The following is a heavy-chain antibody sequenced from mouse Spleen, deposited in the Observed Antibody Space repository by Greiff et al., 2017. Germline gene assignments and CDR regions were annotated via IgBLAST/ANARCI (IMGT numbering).Heavy chain of an antibody. CDR3: ARDLSNFFDY. CDR1: GFTFTDYY. D-gene: IGHD4-1*01. J-gene: IGHJ2*01. CDR2: IRNKANGYTT. Sequence: EVKLVESGGGLVQPGGSLRLSCATSGFTFTDYYMSWVRQPPGKALEWLGFIRNKANGYTTEYSASVKGRFTISRDNSQSILYLQMNTLRAEDSATYYCARDLSNFFDYWGQGTTLTVSS. V-gene: IGHV7-3*02.